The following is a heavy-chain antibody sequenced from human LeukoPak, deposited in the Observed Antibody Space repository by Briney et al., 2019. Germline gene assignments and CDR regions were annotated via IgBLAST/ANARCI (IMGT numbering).Heavy chain of an antibody. J-gene: IGHJ4*02. CDR3: ARDRVPPDTYYYDSSGYVDY. CDR2: ISSSSSYI. Sequence: GGSLRLSCAASGFTFSSYSMNWVRQAPGKGLGWVSSISSSSSYIYYADSVKGRFTISRDNAKNSLYLQMNSLRAEDTAVYYCARDRVPPDTYYYDSSGYVDYWGQGTLVTVSS. CDR1: GFTFSSYS. D-gene: IGHD3-22*01. V-gene: IGHV3-21*01.